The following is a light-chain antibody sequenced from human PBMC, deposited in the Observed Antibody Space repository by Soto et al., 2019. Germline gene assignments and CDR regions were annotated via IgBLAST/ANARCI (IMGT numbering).Light chain of an antibody. J-gene: IGKJ4*01. CDR3: HPDGSSPPLT. CDR1: QSVSSSY. CDR2: GAS. V-gene: IGKV3-20*01. Sequence: EIVLTQSPGTLSLSPGERATLACRASQSVSSSYLAWYQQKPGQAPRLLIYGASSRATGIPDRFSGSGSGTDFTLTISRLEPEEFAVYYCHPDGSSPPLTFGGGTKVEIK.